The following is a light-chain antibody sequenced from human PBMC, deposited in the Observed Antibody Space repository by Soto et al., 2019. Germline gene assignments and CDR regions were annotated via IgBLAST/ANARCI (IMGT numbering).Light chain of an antibody. J-gene: IGKJ4*01. Sequence: DIQMTQSPSSVSASVVDRVSSTCRASQGIRNWLAWYQQKPGRAPKLLIYTGSSLQSGVPSRFSGTGPVTDFTLTISSLQPEDVATDDCQQANSFPLTFGGGTKVEIK. CDR2: TGS. CDR1: QGIRNW. V-gene: IGKV1-12*01. CDR3: QQANSFPLT.